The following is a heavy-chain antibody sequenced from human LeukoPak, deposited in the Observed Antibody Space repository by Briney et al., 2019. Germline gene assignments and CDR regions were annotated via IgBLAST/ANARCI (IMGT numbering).Heavy chain of an antibody. CDR3: ASPYYDFWSGYLNWFDP. CDR1: GDSITSGRYY. J-gene: IGHJ5*02. D-gene: IGHD3-3*01. Sequence: SETLSLTCTVSGDSITSGRYYWSWIRQPPGKGLEWIGEINHSGSTNYNPSLKSRVTISVDTSKNQFSLKLSSVTAADTAVYYCASPYYDFWSGYLNWFDPWGQGTLVTVSS. CDR2: INHSGST. V-gene: IGHV4-34*01.